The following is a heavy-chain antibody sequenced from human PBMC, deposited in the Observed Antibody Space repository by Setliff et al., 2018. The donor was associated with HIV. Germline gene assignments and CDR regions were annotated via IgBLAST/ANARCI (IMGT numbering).Heavy chain of an antibody. CDR2: IIPIFGTA. CDR1: GGTFSSYA. D-gene: IGHD3-22*01. Sequence: GASVKVSCKASGGTFSSYAISWVRQAPGQGLEWMGGIIPIFGTANYAQKFQGRVTITADESTSTAYMELSSLRSEDTAVYYCARSAYYYDSSGSGIWGQGTMVTVSS. J-gene: IGHJ3*02. V-gene: IGHV1-69*13. CDR3: ARSAYYYDSSGSGI.